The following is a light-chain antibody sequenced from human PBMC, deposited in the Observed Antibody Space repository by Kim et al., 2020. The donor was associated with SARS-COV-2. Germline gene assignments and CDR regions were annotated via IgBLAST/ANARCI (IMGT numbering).Light chain of an antibody. V-gene: IGLV2-18*02. CDR2: EVS. Sequence: GQSVTISCTGTSSDIGNYNRVSWYQQPPGTAPKLIIYEVSNRPSGVPDRFSGSKSGNTASLTISGLQADDEADYYCSSYRSSFTLVFGGGTKLTVL. CDR3: SSYRSSFTLV. CDR1: SSDIGNYNR. J-gene: IGLJ2*01.